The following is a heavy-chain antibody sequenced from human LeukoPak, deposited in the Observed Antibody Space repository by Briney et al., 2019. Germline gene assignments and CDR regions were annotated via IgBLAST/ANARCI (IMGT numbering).Heavy chain of an antibody. CDR3: ARRETGYSSGYYYAH. CDR2: INHSGST. J-gene: IGHJ4*02. Sequence: SETLSLTCTVSGYSISSGYYWGWIRQPPGKGLEWIGEINHSGSTNYNPSLKSRVTISVDTSKNQFSLKLSSVTAADTAVYYCARRETGYSSGYYYAHWGQGTLVTVSS. V-gene: IGHV4-38-2*02. CDR1: GYSISSGYY. D-gene: IGHD3-22*01.